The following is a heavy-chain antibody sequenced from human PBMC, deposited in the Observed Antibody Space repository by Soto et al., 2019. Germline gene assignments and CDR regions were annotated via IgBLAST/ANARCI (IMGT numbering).Heavy chain of an antibody. CDR1: GGTFSSYA. CDR3: ASLTSIAALDAFDL. CDR2: IIPIFGTA. D-gene: IGHD6-6*01. J-gene: IGHJ3*01. V-gene: IGHV1-69*13. Sequence: SVKVSCKASGGTFSSYAISWVRQAPGHGLEWMGGIIPIFGTANYAQKFQGRVTITADESTSTAYMELSSLRSEDTAVYYCASLTSIAALDAFDLWGQGTMVTVSS.